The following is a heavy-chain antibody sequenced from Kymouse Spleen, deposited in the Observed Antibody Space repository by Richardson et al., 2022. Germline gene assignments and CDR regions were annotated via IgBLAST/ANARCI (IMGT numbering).Heavy chain of an antibody. CDR1: GFTFDDYA. V-gene: IGHV3-9*01. CDR2: ISWNSGSI. J-gene: IGHJ4*02. D-gene: IGHD3-3*01. Sequence: EVQLVESGGGLVQPGRSLRLSCAASGFTFDDYAMHWVRQAPGKGLEWVSGISWNSGSIGYADSVKGRFTISRDNAKNSLYLQMNSLRAEDTALYYCAKGLRFLEWLFDYWGQGTLVTVSS. CDR3: AKGLRFLEWLFDY.